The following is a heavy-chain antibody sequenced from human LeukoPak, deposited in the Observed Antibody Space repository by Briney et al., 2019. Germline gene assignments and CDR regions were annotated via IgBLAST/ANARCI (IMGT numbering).Heavy chain of an antibody. J-gene: IGHJ4*02. Sequence: SETLSLTCTVSGGSISSSSYYWGWIRQAPGKGLEWIGSIYYSGSTYYNPSLKSRVTISVDTSKNQFSLKLSSVTAADTAVYYCARLTKYNWNYSDYWGQGTLVTVSS. CDR3: ARLTKYNWNYSDY. CDR1: GGSISSSSYY. CDR2: IYYSGST. V-gene: IGHV4-39*01. D-gene: IGHD1-20*01.